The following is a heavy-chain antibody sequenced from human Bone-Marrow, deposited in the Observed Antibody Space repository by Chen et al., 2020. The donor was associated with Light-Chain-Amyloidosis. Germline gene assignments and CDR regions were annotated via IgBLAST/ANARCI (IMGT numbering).Heavy chain of an antibody. CDR2: IYPDDSDA. CDR3: ARRRDGYNFDY. CDR1: GYTFPNYW. D-gene: IGHD5-12*01. V-gene: IGHV5-51*01. Sequence: SGPEVKKPGESLKISCKGSGYTFPNYWIGWVRQRPGKGLEWMGVIYPDDSDARYSPSFEGQVTISADKSITTAYLXWRSLKASDTAMYYCARRRDGYNFDYWGQGTLVTVSS. J-gene: IGHJ4*02.